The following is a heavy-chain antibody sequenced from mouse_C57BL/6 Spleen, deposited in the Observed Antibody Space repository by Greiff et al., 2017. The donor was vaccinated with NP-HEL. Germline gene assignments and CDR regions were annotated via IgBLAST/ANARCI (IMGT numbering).Heavy chain of an antibody. CDR3: ARLAYSNYWYFVV. J-gene: IGHJ1*03. Sequence: QVQLQQSGAELVKPGASVKISCKASGYAFSSYWMNWVKQRPGKGLEWIGQIYPGDGDTNYNGKFKGKATLTADKSSSTAYMQLSSLTSEDSAVYFCARLAYSNYWYFVVWGTGTTVTVSS. D-gene: IGHD2-5*01. CDR1: GYAFSSYW. V-gene: IGHV1-80*01. CDR2: IYPGDGDT.